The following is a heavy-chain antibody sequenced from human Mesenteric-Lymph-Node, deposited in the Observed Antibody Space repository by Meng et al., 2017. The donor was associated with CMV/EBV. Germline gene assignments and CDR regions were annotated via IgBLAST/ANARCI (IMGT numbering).Heavy chain of an antibody. CDR2: IYTSGST. V-gene: IGHV4-61*02. CDR3: ARGPGVIVVVPANQRYPRYSSSSLNDY. Sequence: SETLSLTCTVSGASISSSSYYWSWIRQPAGKGLEWIGRIYTSGSTNYNPSLKSRVTMSVDTSKNQFSLKLSSVTAADTAVYYCARGPGVIVVVPANQRYPRYSSSSLNDYWGQGTLVTVSS. D-gene: IGHD2-2*01. J-gene: IGHJ4*02. CDR1: GASISSSSYY.